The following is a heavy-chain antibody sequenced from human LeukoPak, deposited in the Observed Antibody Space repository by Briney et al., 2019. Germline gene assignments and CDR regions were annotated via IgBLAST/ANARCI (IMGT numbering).Heavy chain of an antibody. CDR1: GFIFSSYG. D-gene: IGHD3-22*01. CDR2: IRYDGSNK. J-gene: IGHJ6*02. CDR3: ARDMSPDSSGSPPHYYGVDV. Sequence: GGSLRLSCAASGFIFSSYGMHWVRQAPGKGLEWVAFIRYDGSNKYYADSVKGRFTISRDNSKNTLYLQMNSLRAEDTAVYDRARDMSPDSSGSPPHYYGVDVWGQGTTVTLSS. V-gene: IGHV3-30*02.